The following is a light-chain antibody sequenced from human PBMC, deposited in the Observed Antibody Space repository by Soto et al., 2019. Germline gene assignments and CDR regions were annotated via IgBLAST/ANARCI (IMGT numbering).Light chain of an antibody. J-gene: IGLJ3*02. CDR2: GTS. Sequence: HSVLTPPPSVSLSPGQRVTISCTGGPSNIGANYDVHSYQQLPGTAPKLLIYGTSNRPSGVPDRFSGSKSGTSASLAITGLQAEDEAHYFCQSYDFTMGACWVLGGGTK. CDR1: PSNIGANYD. CDR3: QSYDFTMGACWV. V-gene: IGLV1-40*01.